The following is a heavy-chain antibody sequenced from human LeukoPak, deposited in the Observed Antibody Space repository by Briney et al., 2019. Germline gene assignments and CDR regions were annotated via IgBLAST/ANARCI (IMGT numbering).Heavy chain of an antibody. CDR1: GYTFTSYG. CDR2: IIPIFGTA. D-gene: IGHD7-27*01. CDR3: ARDRLGIASDAFDI. V-gene: IGHV1-69*05. J-gene: IGHJ3*02. Sequence: GASVKVSCKASGYTFTSYGISWVRQAPGQGLEWMGGIIPIFGTANYAQKFQGRVTITTDESTSTAYMELSSLRSEDTAVYYCARDRLGIASDAFDIWGQGTMVTVSS.